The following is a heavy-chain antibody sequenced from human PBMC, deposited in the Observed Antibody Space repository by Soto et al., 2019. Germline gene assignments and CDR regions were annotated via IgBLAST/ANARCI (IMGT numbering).Heavy chain of an antibody. V-gene: IGHV4-31*03. Sequence: SETLSLTCTVSGGSISSGGYYWSWIRQHPGKGLEWIGYTYYSGSTYYNPSLKSRVTISVDTSKNQFSLKLSSVTAADTAVYYCANIVAKYYFDYWGQGTLVTVSS. D-gene: IGHD5-12*01. CDR3: ANIVAKYYFDY. CDR2: TYYSGST. CDR1: GGSISSGGYY. J-gene: IGHJ4*02.